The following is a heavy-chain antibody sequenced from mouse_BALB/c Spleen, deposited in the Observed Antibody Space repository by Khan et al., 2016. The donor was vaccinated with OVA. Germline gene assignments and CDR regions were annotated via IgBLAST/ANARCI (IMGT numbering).Heavy chain of an antibody. J-gene: IGHJ2*01. CDR2: ISYSGVT. Sequence: VQLKESGPGLVKPSQSLSLTCTVTGYSITSGYAWNWIRQFPGNKLEWMGYISYSGVTSYTPSLKSRISITRDTSKHQFFLQLNSVTTEDTATYYCARGNYYGYDFDYWGQGTTVTVSS. CDR3: ARGNYYGYDFDY. CDR1: GYSITSGYA. D-gene: IGHD1-2*01. V-gene: IGHV3-2*02.